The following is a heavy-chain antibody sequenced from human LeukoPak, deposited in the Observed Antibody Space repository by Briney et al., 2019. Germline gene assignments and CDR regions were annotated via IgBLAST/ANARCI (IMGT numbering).Heavy chain of an antibody. V-gene: IGHV4-4*07. CDR3: ARGSQSLDY. CDR1: RGSMSGFY. J-gene: IGHJ4*02. D-gene: IGHD4-11*01. Sequence: SETLSLTCTVSRGSMSGFYWSWIRQPAGRGLEWIGRIFPSGISDFNPSLQSRVTMSIDTSKNQFSLRLSSVSAADTAIYYCARGSQSLDYWGQGTQVIASS. CDR2: IFPSGIS.